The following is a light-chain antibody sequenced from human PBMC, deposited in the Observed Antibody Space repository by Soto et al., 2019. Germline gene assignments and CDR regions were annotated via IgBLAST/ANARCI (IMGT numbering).Light chain of an antibody. CDR1: QSISSC. CDR3: QQYNSYPYT. V-gene: IGKV1-5*01. Sequence: DIQMTQSPSTLSASVGDRVTITCQASQSISSCLAWYQQKPGKAPKLLIYDASSLESGVPSRFSGSGSRTEFTLTISGLQPDDFATYCCQQYNSYPYTFGQGTKLDIK. J-gene: IGKJ2*01. CDR2: DAS.